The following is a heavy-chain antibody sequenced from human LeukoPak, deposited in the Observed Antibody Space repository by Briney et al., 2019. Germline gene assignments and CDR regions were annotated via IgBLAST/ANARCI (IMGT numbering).Heavy chain of an antibody. J-gene: IGHJ6*02. V-gene: IGHV1-69*04. CDR1: GGTFSSYA. CDR2: IIPIFGIA. Sequence: ASVKVSCKASGGTFSSYAISWVRQAPGQGLEWMGRIIPIFGIANYAQKFQGRVTITADKSTSTAYMELSSLRSEDTAVYYCARERGSSWYAGGPLYYYGVDVWGQGTTVTVSS. CDR3: ARERGSSWYAGGPLYYYGVDV. D-gene: IGHD6-13*01.